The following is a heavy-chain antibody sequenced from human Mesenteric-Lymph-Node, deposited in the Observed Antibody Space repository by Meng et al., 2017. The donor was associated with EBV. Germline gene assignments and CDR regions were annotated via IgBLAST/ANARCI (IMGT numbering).Heavy chain of an antibody. J-gene: IGHJ3*02. CDR1: GGPIYNDDC. CDR2: IYHRGGT. D-gene: IGHD6-13*01. CDR3: ARGVMAAAGPYSEALDI. V-gene: IGHV4-4*01. Sequence: QGQPRRTGPGLVKPPGTLLLPCASPGGPIYNDDCGVWVRQPPGKGLGWIGEIYHRGGTNFNPSLKSRVTISLDRSKNHLSLKLTSVTAADTAMYFCARGVMAAAGPYSEALDIWGQGTMVTVSS.